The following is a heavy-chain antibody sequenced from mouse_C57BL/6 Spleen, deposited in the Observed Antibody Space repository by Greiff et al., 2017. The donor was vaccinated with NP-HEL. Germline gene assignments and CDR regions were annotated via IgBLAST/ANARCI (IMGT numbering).Heavy chain of an antibody. CDR3: AREANWDVGYYFGY. J-gene: IGHJ2*01. Sequence: EVKVEESGGGLVKPGGSLKLSCAASGFTFSSYAMSWVRQTPEKRLEWVATISDGGSYTYYPDNVKGRFTISRDNAKNNLYLQMSHLKSEDTAMYYGAREANWDVGYYFGYWGQGTTLTVSS. CDR2: ISDGGSYT. CDR1: GFTFSSYA. V-gene: IGHV5-4*01. D-gene: IGHD4-1*01.